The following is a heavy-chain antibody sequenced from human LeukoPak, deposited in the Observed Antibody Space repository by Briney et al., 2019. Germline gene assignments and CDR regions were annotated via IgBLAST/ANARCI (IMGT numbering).Heavy chain of an antibody. CDR2: INPSGDST. J-gene: IGHJ4*02. CDR1: GYTFTSYY. V-gene: IGHV1-46*01. CDR3: ARDLAAAGASLDY. Sequence: ASVKVSCKASGYTFTSYYMHWVRQAPGQGLEWMGVINPSGDSTSYVQKFHGRVTMTRDTSTSTVYMELSSLRSEDTAVYYCARDLAAAGASLDYWGQGTLVTVSS. D-gene: IGHD6-13*01.